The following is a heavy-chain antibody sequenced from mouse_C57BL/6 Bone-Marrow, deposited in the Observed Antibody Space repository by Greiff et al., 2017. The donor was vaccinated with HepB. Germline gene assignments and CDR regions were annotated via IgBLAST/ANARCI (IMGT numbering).Heavy chain of an antibody. CDR1: GYTFTSYW. J-gene: IGHJ2*01. V-gene: IGHV1-50*01. D-gene: IGHD1-1*01. CDR2: IDPSDSYT. CDR3: ARGIYYYGSSYLYYFDY. Sequence: QVQLKQPGAELVKPGASVKLSCKASGYTFTSYWMQWVKQRPGQGLEWIGEIDPSDSYTNYTQKFKGKATLTVDTSSSTAYMQLSSLTSEDSAVYYCARGIYYYGSSYLYYFDYWGQGTTLTVSS.